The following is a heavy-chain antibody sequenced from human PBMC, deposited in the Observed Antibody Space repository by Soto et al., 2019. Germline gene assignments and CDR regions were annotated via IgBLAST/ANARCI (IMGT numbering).Heavy chain of an antibody. CDR3: SHGYAQYFES. V-gene: IGHV3-15*07. D-gene: IGHD5-18*01. CDR1: GFTFTNVW. Sequence: EVQLVEAGGGLVKPGGSLKLSCAVSGFTFTNVWMNWVRQAPGKGLEWVARIKSTTDSGTTDYAAPVKGRFSISRNDSRYTLFLQMNSLRPEDTAVYYCSHGYAQYFESWGQGSLVSVSS. J-gene: IGHJ4*02. CDR2: IKSTTDSGTT.